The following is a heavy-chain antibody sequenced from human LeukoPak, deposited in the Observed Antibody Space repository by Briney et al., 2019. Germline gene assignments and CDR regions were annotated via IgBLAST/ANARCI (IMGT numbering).Heavy chain of an antibody. CDR1: GGSISSYY. J-gene: IGHJ5*02. CDR2: IYTSGST. D-gene: IGHD6-19*01. CDR3: ARSRYSSGWGKPNWFDP. V-gene: IGHV4-4*09. Sequence: SETLSLTCTVSGGSISSYYWSWIRQPPGKGLEWIGYIYTSGSTNYNPSLKSRVTISVDTSKNQFSLKLSSVTAADTAVYYCARSRYSSGWGKPNWFDPWGQGTLVTVSS.